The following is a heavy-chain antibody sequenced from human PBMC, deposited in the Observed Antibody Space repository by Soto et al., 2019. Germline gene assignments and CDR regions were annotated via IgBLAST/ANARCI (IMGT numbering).Heavy chain of an antibody. Sequence: VQLVESGGGLVQPGGPLRLSCAASGFSFSNYDMTWVRQAPGKGLDWVSTISGNGFTTYYADSVKGRFTISRDNSKNTVYLQMNSLRVEDTAVYYCANRNYYAKSGYTYPYFDFWGQGSLVTVSS. CDR1: GFSFSNYD. V-gene: IGHV3-23*04. CDR2: ISGNGFTT. J-gene: IGHJ4*02. CDR3: ANRNYYAKSGYTYPYFDF. D-gene: IGHD3-22*01.